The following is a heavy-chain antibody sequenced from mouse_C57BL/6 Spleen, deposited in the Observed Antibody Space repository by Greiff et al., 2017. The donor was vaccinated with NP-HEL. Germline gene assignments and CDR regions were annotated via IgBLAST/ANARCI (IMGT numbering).Heavy chain of an antibody. CDR2: ISSGGSYN. Sequence: EVQGVESGGDLVKPGGSLKLSCAASGFTFSSYGMSWVRQTPDKRLEWVATISSGGSYNYYPDSVKGRFTISRDNAKNTLYLQMSSLKSEDTAMYYCARQVMVLTRGYYFDYWGQGTTLTVSS. V-gene: IGHV5-6*01. J-gene: IGHJ2*01. D-gene: IGHD2-2*01. CDR3: ARQVMVLTRGYYFDY. CDR1: GFTFSSYG.